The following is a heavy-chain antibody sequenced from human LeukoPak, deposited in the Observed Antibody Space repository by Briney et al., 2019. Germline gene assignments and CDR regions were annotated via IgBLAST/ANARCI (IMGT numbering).Heavy chain of an antibody. CDR3: ATEGYCSSTSCSYYYGMDV. V-gene: IGHV1-24*01. CDR1: GYTLTELS. D-gene: IGHD2-2*01. J-gene: IGHJ6*02. CDR2: FDPEDGET. Sequence: ASVKISCKVSGYTLTELSMHWVRHAPGKGLEWMGGFDPEDGETIYAQKFQRRVTMTEDTSTDTAYMELSSLRSEDTAVYYCATEGYCSSTSCSYYYGMDVWGQGTTVTVSS.